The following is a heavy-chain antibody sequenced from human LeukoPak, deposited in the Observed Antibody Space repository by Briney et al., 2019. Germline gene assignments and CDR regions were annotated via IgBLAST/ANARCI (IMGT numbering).Heavy chain of an antibody. J-gene: IGHJ4*02. CDR2: IYESGQTT. V-gene: IGHV3-23*01. Sequence: GGSLRLSCVGSGFTFSSHAMSWVRQAPEKGLDWVSGIYESGQTTHYADSVKGRFSISRDNSKNTLYLQMDSLRGEDTAIYYCAKDYRIGYSDHFDYWGQGALVTVSS. CDR1: GFTFSSHA. D-gene: IGHD2-21*01. CDR3: AKDYRIGYSDHFDY.